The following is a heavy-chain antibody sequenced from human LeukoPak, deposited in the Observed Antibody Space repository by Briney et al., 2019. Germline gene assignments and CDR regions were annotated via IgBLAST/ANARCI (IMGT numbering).Heavy chain of an antibody. CDR2: ISYDGNNK. CDR3: AKEVIAAGGNFEY. V-gene: IGHV3-30*18. D-gene: IGHD6-13*01. CDR1: GFTFSTSI. Sequence: PGGSLSLSCAASGFTFSTSIMHWVRQAPGKGLEWVAVISYDGNNKYYADSVKGRFTISRDNSKSTLYAQMNSLRAEDTAVYYCAKEVIAAGGNFEYWGRGTMVSVSS. J-gene: IGHJ4*02.